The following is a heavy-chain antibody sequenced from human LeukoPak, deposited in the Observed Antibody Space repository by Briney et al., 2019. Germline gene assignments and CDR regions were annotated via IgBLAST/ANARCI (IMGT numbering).Heavy chain of an antibody. J-gene: IGHJ4*02. D-gene: IGHD3-3*01. CDR1: GYTFTVYN. CDR3: ARVEGPSIFGVVDY. Sequence: ASVKVSCKASGYTFTVYNMHWVRQAPGQGLEWMGWINPNSGGANYAQKFQARVTMTRDTSISTAYMELSRLRSDDTAVYFCARVEGPSIFGVVDYWGQGTLVTVSS. V-gene: IGHV1-2*02. CDR2: INPNSGGA.